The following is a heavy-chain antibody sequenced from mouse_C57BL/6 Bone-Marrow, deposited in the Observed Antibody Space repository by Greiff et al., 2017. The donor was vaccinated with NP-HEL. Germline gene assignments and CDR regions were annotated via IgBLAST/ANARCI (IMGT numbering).Heavy chain of an antibody. CDR1: GFNIKDYY. V-gene: IGHV14-2*01. D-gene: IGHD1-1*01. CDR3: ARGLFYAYWYFAV. CDR2: IDPEDGET. Sequence: VHVKQSGAELVKPGASVKLSCTASGFNIKDYYMHWVKQRTEQGLEWIGRIDPEDGETKYAPKFQGKATITADTSSNTAYLQLSSLTSADTAVFYCARGLFYAYWYFAVWGAGTTVTVSP. J-gene: IGHJ1*01.